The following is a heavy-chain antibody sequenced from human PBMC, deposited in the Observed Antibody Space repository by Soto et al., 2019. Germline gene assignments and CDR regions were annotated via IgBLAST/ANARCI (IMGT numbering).Heavy chain of an antibody. J-gene: IGHJ4*02. Sequence: EVQLVESGGGLVKPGGSLILSCAASGFTFSNAWMSWVRQAPGKGLEWVGRIKSTTDGGITDYSAPVKGRFTISRDDSNNTLYLQMNSLKTEDTAVYYCTTGHEDPYALLSDDDYWGQGTLVTVSS. CDR2: IKSTTDGGIT. V-gene: IGHV3-15*01. CDR3: TTGHEDPYALLSDDDY. CDR1: GFTFSNAW. D-gene: IGHD2-8*01.